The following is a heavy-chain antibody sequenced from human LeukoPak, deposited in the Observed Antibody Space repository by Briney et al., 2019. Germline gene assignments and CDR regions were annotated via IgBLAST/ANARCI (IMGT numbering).Heavy chain of an antibody. V-gene: IGHV4-30-2*01. CDR1: GGSISSGGYY. CDR2: IYHSGST. J-gene: IGHJ3*02. D-gene: IGHD3-3*02. CDR3: ARADISPRNAFDI. Sequence: PSQTLSLTCTVSGGSISSGGYYWSWIRQPPGKGLEWIGYIYHSGSTYYNPSLKSRVTISVDTSKNQFSLKLSSVTAADTAVYYCARADISPRNAFDIWGQGTMVTVSS.